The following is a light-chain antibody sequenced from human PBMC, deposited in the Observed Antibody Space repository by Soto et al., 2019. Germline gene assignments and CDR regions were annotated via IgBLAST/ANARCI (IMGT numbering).Light chain of an antibody. CDR1: ESLSPC. J-gene: IGKJ2*01. V-gene: IGKV3-15*01. Sequence: EILLTQSPATLSVSPGERVTLSCRASESLSPCLAPNQQKPGQAPRLLIYGASTKATGIPARFSGSGSATDFTLSISSLQSEDSAVYYCQSYNDWPFAFGQGTKLEI. CDR2: GAS. CDR3: QSYNDWPFA.